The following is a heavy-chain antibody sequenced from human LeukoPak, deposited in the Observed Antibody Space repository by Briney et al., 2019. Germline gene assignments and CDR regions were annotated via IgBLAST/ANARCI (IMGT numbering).Heavy chain of an antibody. CDR2: VHYTWNT. Sequence: PSETLSLTCSVSGDSIGSYHWGWIRQPPGKGLEWIGHVHYTWNTKYNPSLTGRVSISLDRSKNQFALSLSSLTAADTAVYYCARVTSKGGMDVWGQGTTV. J-gene: IGHJ6*02. CDR1: GDSIGSYH. CDR3: ARVTSKGGMDV. D-gene: IGHD5/OR15-5a*01. V-gene: IGHV4-59*01.